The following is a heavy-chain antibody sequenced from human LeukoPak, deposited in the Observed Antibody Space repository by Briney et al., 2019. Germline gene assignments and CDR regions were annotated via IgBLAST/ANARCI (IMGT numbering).Heavy chain of an antibody. CDR3: AKVLSGYSSGWPHG. Sequence: GGSLRLSCAASGFTFSSSAMSWVRQAPGKGLEWLSAVSGSGAVTYYADSVKGRFTISRDNSKNTLYLQMNSLRAEDTAVYYCAKVLSGYSSGWPHGWGQGTLVTVSS. V-gene: IGHV3-23*01. J-gene: IGHJ4*02. D-gene: IGHD6-19*01. CDR2: VSGSGAVT. CDR1: GFTFSSSA.